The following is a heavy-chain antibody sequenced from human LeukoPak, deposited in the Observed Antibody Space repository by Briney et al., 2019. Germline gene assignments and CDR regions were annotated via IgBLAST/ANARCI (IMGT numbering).Heavy chain of an antibody. V-gene: IGHV4-31*03. CDR3: ARLRPSGMGGGFDY. CDR2: IYYSGST. Sequence: PSETLSLTCTVSGGSISSGGYYWSWIRQHPGKGLEWIGYIYYSGSTYYNPSLKSRVTISVDTSKNQFSLKLSSVAAADTAVYYCARLRPSGMGGGFDYWGQGTLVTVSS. J-gene: IGHJ4*02. CDR1: GGSISSGGYY. D-gene: IGHD3-10*01.